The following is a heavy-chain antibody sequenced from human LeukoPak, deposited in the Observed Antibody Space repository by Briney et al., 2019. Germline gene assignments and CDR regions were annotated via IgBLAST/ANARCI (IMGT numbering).Heavy chain of an antibody. CDR3: ASLPGGDNWFDP. J-gene: IGHJ5*02. CDR2: IYYSGST. CDR1: GGSISSSSYY. V-gene: IGHV4-39*07. Sequence: SETLSLTCTVSGGSISSSSYYWGWIRQPPGKGLEWIGSIYYSGSTYYNPSLKSRVTISVDTSKNQFSLKLSSVTAADTAMYYCASLPGGDNWFDPWGQGTLVTVSS. D-gene: IGHD7-27*01.